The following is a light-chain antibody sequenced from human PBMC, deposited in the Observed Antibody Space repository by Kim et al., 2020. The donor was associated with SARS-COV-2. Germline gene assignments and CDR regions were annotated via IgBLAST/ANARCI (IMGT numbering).Light chain of an antibody. Sequence: FMLTQPHSVSESPGKTVTISCTRSSGSIASYYVQWYQQRPGSAPTIVIFEDNQRPSGVPDRFSASIDDSSNSASLTISGLKTEDEADYYCQSYDSSHHREFGGGTQLTVL. CDR2: EDN. V-gene: IGLV6-57*04. CDR1: SGSIASYY. CDR3: QSYDSSHHRE. J-gene: IGLJ3*02.